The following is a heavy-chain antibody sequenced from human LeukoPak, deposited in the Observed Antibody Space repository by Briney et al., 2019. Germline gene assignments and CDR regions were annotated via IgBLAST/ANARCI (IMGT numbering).Heavy chain of an antibody. CDR1: GCSISSYY. D-gene: IGHD2-15*01. Sequence: PSETLSFTCSVSGCSISSYYWSWLQQPPGKVLKWIVYIYYSGSTNYNPSLKSRITISVDTSNNHFSLQRSSVTAADTAVYYCARRSGGRRGYFDYWGQGTLVTVSS. CDR3: ARRSGGRRGYFDY. CDR2: IYYSGST. V-gene: IGHV4-59*01. J-gene: IGHJ4*02.